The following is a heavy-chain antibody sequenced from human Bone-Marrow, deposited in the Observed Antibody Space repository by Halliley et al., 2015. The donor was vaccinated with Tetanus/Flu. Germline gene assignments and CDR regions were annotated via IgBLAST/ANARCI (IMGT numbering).Heavy chain of an antibody. CDR3: ATIRPVPAAPCFDY. J-gene: IGHJ4*02. CDR2: IKSETDEGTT. CDR1: GFPFKNAW. D-gene: IGHD2-2*01. V-gene: IGHV3-15*01. Sequence: SLRLSCAASGFPFKNAWMTWVRQAPGKGLEWVGRIKSETDEGTTDYAAPVKGRFTISRDDSKNTLYLQMNSLKSEDTGVYYCATIRPVPAAPCFDYWGQGSLVTVSS.